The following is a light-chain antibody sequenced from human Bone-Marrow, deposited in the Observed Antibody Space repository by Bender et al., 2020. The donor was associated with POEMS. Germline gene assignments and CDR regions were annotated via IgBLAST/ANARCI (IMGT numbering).Light chain of an antibody. J-gene: IGLJ2*01. V-gene: IGLV2-14*01. CDR3: TSYTYNNRL. Sequence: QSALTQPASVSGSPGQSITISCTGTSSDVGGYNYVSWYQQHPGKAPKLLIYEVTDRPSGVSDRFSGSKSDNTASLTISGLQAEDEADYYCTSYTYNNRLFGGGTKLTVL. CDR2: EVT. CDR1: SSDVGGYNY.